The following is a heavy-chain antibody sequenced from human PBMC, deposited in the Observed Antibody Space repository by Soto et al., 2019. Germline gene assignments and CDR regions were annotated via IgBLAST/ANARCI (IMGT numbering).Heavy chain of an antibody. Sequence: SETLSLTCAVYGGSFSAYYWTWIRQSPGRGLEWIGDIDHSGSTHYNPSLKSRVTISIDTSKNQFSLKVKSVTAADTAVYFCARTISCSIGSCYPKYWGQGSLVTVSS. D-gene: IGHD2-15*01. V-gene: IGHV4-34*01. CDR1: GGSFSAYY. J-gene: IGHJ4*02. CDR2: IDHSGST. CDR3: ARTISCSIGSCYPKY.